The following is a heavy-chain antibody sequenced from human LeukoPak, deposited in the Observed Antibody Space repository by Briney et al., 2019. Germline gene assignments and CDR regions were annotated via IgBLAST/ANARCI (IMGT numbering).Heavy chain of an antibody. D-gene: IGHD5-24*01. Sequence: GSLRLSCAASGFTFSSYSMNWVRQAPGKGLEWVSYISSSSSTIYYADSVKGRFTISRDNAKNSLYLQMNSLRAEDPAVYYCARGDGLVDYWGQGTLATVSS. CDR2: ISSSSSTI. CDR3: ARGDGLVDY. V-gene: IGHV3-48*04. CDR1: GFTFSSYS. J-gene: IGHJ4*02.